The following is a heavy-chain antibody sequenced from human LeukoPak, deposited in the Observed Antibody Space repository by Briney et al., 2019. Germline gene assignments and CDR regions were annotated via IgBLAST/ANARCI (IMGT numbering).Heavy chain of an antibody. D-gene: IGHD1-14*01. Sequence: SETLSLTCTVSGGSISSYYWSWIRQPPGRGLEWIGYIYYSGSTNYNPPLKSRVTISVDTSKNQFSLKLSSVTAADTAVYYCARDHGRTGWFDPWGQGTLVTVSS. V-gene: IGHV4-59*01. CDR3: ARDHGRTGWFDP. CDR1: GGSISSYY. J-gene: IGHJ5*02. CDR2: IYYSGST.